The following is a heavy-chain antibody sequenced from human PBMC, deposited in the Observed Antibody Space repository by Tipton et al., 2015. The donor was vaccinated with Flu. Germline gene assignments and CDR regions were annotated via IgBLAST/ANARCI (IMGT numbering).Heavy chain of an antibody. D-gene: IGHD3-3*01. J-gene: IGHJ4*02. V-gene: IGHV3-23*01. CDR1: GFTFSSYA. Sequence: SLRLSCAASGFTFSSYAMSWVRQAPGKGLEWVSAISGSGGSTYYADSVKGRFTISRDNSKNTLYLQMNSLRAEDTAVYYCAKDRVPYYDFWSGYYYFDYWGQGTLVTVSS. CDR3: AKDRVPYYDFWSGYYYFDY. CDR2: ISGSGGST.